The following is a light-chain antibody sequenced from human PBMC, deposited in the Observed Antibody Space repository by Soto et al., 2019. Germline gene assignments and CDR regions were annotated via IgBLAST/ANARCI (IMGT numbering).Light chain of an antibody. J-gene: IGLJ2*01. CDR2: DVN. CDR1: SSDVGNYNY. Sequence: QSVLTQPRSVSGSPGQSVTISCTGTSSDVGNYNYVSWYQQHPGKAPKFMMYDVNKRPSGVPDRFSGSKSVNTASLTISGLQAEDEADYYCCSYAGSDTYVLFGGGTKLTVL. CDR3: CSYAGSDTYVL. V-gene: IGLV2-11*01.